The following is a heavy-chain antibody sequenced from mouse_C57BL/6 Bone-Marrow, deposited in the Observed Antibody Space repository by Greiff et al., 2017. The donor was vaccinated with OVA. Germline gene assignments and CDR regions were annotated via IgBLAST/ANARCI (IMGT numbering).Heavy chain of an antibody. D-gene: IGHD2-4*01. J-gene: IGHJ1*03. CDR3: ARRGYDYDWYCDV. CDR2: INPNNGGT. Sequence: EVKLQQSGPELVKPGASVKISCKASGYTFTDYYMNWVKQSHGKSLEWIGDINPNNGGTSYNQKFKGKATLTVDKSSSTAYMELRSLTSEDSAVYYCARRGYDYDWYCDVWGTGTTVTVSS. V-gene: IGHV1-26*01. CDR1: GYTFTDYY.